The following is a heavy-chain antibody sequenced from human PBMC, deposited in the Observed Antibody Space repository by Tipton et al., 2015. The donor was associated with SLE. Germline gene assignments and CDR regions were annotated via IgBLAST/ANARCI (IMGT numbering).Heavy chain of an antibody. D-gene: IGHD3-3*01. CDR3: ARVNRLRLLEWLCDAFDI. V-gene: IGHV4-34*01. CDR1: GGSFSGYY. Sequence: TLSLTCAVYGGSFSGYYWSWIRQPPGNGLVWIGEINHSESTNYNQSLNSRVTISVDTSKNQFSLKLSSVTAADTAVYYCARVNRLRLLEWLCDAFDIWGQGTMVTVSS. J-gene: IGHJ3*02. CDR2: INHSEST.